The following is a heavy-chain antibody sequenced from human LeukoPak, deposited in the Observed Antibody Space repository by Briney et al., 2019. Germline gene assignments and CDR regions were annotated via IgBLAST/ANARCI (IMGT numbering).Heavy chain of an antibody. CDR3: AKGLYYDSSGYLGTFDY. V-gene: IGHV3-9*01. Sequence: PGGSLRLSCAASGFTFDDYAMHWVRQAPGKGLEWVSGISWNSGSIGYADSVKGRFTISGDNAKNSLYLQMNSLRAEDTALYYCAKGLYYDSSGYLGTFDYWGQGTLVTVSS. D-gene: IGHD3-22*01. CDR1: GFTFDDYA. CDR2: ISWNSGSI. J-gene: IGHJ4*02.